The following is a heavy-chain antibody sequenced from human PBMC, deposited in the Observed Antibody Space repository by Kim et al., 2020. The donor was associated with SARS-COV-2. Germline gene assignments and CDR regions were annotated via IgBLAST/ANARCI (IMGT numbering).Heavy chain of an antibody. CDR3: ARDKGERYSDY. Sequence: GGSLRLSCAASGLPFSASGMHWVRQAAGRGGEWVAMIWYDGSKEYYADSVNGRFTISRDNSKNTVYLQMNSLRAEDTAVYYCARDKGERYSDYWGQGTLVLVS. J-gene: IGHJ4*02. V-gene: IGHV3-33*01. CDR2: IWYDGSKE. D-gene: IGHD3-16*01. CDR1: GLPFSASG.